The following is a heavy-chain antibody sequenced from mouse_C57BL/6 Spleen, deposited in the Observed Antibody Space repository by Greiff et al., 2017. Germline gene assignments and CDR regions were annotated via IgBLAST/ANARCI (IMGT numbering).Heavy chain of an antibody. CDR3: ARGGTGYYFGY. D-gene: IGHD4-1*01. CDR1: GFTFSSYA. CDR2: ISDGGSYT. V-gene: IGHV5-4*03. Sequence: EVKLVESGGGLVKPGGSLKLSCAASGFTFSSYAMSWVRQTPEKRLEWVATISDGGSYTYYPDNVKGRFTISRDNAKNNLYLQMSHLKSEDTAMYYCARGGTGYYFGYWGQGTTLTVSS. J-gene: IGHJ2*01.